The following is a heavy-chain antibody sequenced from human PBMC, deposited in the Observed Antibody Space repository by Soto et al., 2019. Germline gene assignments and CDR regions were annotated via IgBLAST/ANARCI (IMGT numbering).Heavy chain of an antibody. CDR2: IYSGGST. CDR1: GFTVRTYY. J-gene: IGHJ4*02. Sequence: LRLSCAASGFTVRTYYLTWVRQAPGKGLEWVSVIYSGGSTYYADSVKGRFTISRDNSKNTLFLQMNSLRAEDTAVYYCARGFKWLDSWGQGTLVTVSS. D-gene: IGHD5-12*01. CDR3: ARGFKWLDS. V-gene: IGHV3-53*01.